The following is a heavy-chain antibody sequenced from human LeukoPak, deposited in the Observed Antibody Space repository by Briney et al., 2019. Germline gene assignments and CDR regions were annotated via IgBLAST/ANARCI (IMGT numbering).Heavy chain of an antibody. D-gene: IGHD1-26*01. CDR3: ARAYPHSGSYSSSNYYYMDV. Sequence: ASVKVSCKASGYTFTGYYMHWVRQAPGQGLEWMGWINPNSGGTNYAQKFQGRVTMTRDTSISTAYMELSRLRSDDTAVYYCARAYPHSGSYSSSNYYYMDVWGKGTTVTIPS. J-gene: IGHJ6*03. V-gene: IGHV1-2*02. CDR1: GYTFTGYY. CDR2: INPNSGGT.